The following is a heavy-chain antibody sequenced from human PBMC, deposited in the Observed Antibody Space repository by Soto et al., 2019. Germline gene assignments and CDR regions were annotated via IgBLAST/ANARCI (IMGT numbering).Heavy chain of an antibody. Sequence: QVQLVESGGGVVQPGRSLRLSCAASGFTFSSYGMHWVRQAPGKGLEWVAVISYDGSNKYYADSVKGRFTISRDNSKNTLYLQMNSLRAEDTAVYYCAKRVCSGGSCYPDYWGQGTLVTVSS. CDR2: ISYDGSNK. CDR1: GFTFSSYG. CDR3: AKRVCSGGSCYPDY. J-gene: IGHJ4*02. V-gene: IGHV3-30*18. D-gene: IGHD2-15*01.